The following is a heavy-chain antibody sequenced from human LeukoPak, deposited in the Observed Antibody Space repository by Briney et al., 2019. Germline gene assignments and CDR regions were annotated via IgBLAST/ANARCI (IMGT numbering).Heavy chain of an antibody. J-gene: IGHJ4*02. V-gene: IGHV3-21*01. D-gene: IGHD6-13*01. Sequence: RAGGSLSLSCAASGFTFSSYTMNWVRQAPGKGLEWVSSISSSSSYIYYADSVKGRFTMSRDNAKNSLHLQMNSLRAEDTAVYYCARSIAAAGLDYWGQRTLVTVST. CDR3: ARSIAAAGLDY. CDR1: GFTFSSYT. CDR2: ISSSSSYI.